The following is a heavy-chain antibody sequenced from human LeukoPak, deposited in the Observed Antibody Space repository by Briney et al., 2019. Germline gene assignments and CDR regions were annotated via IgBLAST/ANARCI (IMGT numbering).Heavy chain of an antibody. V-gene: IGHV3-30-3*01. Sequence: PGGSLRLSCAASGFIFSSYAMHWVRQAPGKGLEWVAVISYDGSNKYYADSVKGRFTISRDNSKNTLYLQMNSLRAEDTAVYYCASADSSGYYDDYWGQGTLVTVSS. CDR2: ISYDGSNK. CDR3: ASADSSGYYDDY. CDR1: GFIFSSYA. D-gene: IGHD3-22*01. J-gene: IGHJ4*02.